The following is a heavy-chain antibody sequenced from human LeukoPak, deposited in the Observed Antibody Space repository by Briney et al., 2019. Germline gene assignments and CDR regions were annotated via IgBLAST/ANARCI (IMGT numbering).Heavy chain of an antibody. CDR1: GYTFTSYA. CDR3: ARASDDFWSGYPGDYYYDYMDV. Sequence: ASVKVSCKASGYTFTSYAMNWVRQAPGQGLEWMGWINTNTGNPTYAQGFTGRFVFSLDTSVSTAYLQISSLKAEDTAVYYCARASDDFWSGYPGDYYYDYMDVWGKGTTVTVSS. V-gene: IGHV7-4-1*02. J-gene: IGHJ6*03. CDR2: INTNTGNP. D-gene: IGHD3-3*01.